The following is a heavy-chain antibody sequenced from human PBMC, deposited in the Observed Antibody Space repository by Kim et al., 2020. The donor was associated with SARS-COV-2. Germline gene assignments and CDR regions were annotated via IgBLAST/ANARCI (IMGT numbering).Heavy chain of an antibody. CDR1: GFTFSSYA. CDR2: ISYDGSNK. Sequence: GGSLRLSCAASGFTFSSYAMHWVRQAPGKGLEWVAVISYDGSNKYYADSVKGRFTISRDNSKNTLYLQMNSLRAEDTAVYYCARDPSDYDFWSGYYVRGPFDYWGQGTLVTVSS. CDR3: ARDPSDYDFWSGYYVRGPFDY. D-gene: IGHD3-3*01. J-gene: IGHJ4*02. V-gene: IGHV3-30-3*01.